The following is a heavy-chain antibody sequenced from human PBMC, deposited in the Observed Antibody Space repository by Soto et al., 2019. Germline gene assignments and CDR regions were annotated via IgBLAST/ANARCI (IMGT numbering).Heavy chain of an antibody. CDR3: ARGSHYDFWSLYYVDY. CDR1: GFTFSDYY. J-gene: IGHJ4*02. CDR2: IRSSGSNI. V-gene: IGHV3-11*01. D-gene: IGHD3-3*01. Sequence: GGSLRLSCAASGFTFSDYYMSWIRQAPGKGLEWVSYIRSSGSNIYYADSVKGRFTISRDNAKNSLYLQMTSLRAEDTAVYYCARGSHYDFWSLYYVDYWGQGTLVTVSS.